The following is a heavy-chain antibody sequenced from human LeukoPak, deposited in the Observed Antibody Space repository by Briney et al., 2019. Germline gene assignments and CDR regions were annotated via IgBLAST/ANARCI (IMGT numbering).Heavy chain of an antibody. J-gene: IGHJ4*02. V-gene: IGHV3-30*04. Sequence: QPGRSLRLSCAASGFTFSSYAMHWVRQAPGKGLEWVAVISYDGSNKYYADSVKGRFTISRDNSKNTLYLQMNSLRAEDTAVYYCARDVRYSANWGQGTLVAVSS. CDR2: ISYDGSNK. CDR1: GFTFSSYA. D-gene: IGHD3-9*01. CDR3: ARDVRYSAN.